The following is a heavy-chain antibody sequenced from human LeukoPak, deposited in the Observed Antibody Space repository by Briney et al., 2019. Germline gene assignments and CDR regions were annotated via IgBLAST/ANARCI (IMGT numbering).Heavy chain of an antibody. V-gene: IGHV4-59*01. D-gene: IGHD6-13*01. Sequence: TSETLSLTCTVSGGSISSYYWSWIRQPPGKGLEWIGYVYYTGSTDYNPSLKSRVAISVDTSKNQFSLKLSSVTAADTAVYYCARGSKAAPGTFDYWGQGTLVTVSS. CDR1: GGSISSYY. CDR3: ARGSKAAPGTFDY. J-gene: IGHJ4*02. CDR2: VYYTGST.